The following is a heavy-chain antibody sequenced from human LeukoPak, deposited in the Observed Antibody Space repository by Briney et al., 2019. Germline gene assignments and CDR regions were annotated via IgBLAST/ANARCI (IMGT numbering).Heavy chain of an antibody. D-gene: IGHD3-22*01. Sequence: GGSLRLSCAASGFTFSSYAMHWVRQAPGKGLEWVAVISYDGSNKYYGDSVKGRFTISRDNSRNTLFLQMNSLRAEDTAVYYCAKDEEYYYDSSGYYPLDHWGQGTLVTVSS. V-gene: IGHV3-30-3*01. CDR3: AKDEEYYYDSSGYYPLDH. J-gene: IGHJ4*02. CDR2: ISYDGSNK. CDR1: GFTFSSYA.